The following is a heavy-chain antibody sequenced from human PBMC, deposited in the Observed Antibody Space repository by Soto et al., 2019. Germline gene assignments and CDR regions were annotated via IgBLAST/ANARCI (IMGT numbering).Heavy chain of an antibody. CDR1: GDSVSSNSAA. V-gene: IGHV6-1*01. CDR2: TYYRSKWYN. D-gene: IGHD5-12*01. CDR3: ARDEIVATITWFDP. J-gene: IGHJ5*02. Sequence: PSQTLSLTCAISGDSVSSNSAAWNWIRQSPSRGLEWLGRTYYRSKWYNGYAVSVKSRITINPDTSKNQFSLQLNSVTPEDTAVYYCARDEIVATITWFDPWGQGTLVTVSS.